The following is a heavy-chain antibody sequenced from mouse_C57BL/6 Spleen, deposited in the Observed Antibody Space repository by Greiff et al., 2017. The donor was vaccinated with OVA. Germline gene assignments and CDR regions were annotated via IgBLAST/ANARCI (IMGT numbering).Heavy chain of an antibody. Sequence: VKLQQSGAELVKPGASVKVSCKASGYTFTSYWMHWVKQRPGQGLEWIGRIHPSDSDTNYNQKFKGKATLTVDKSSSTAYMQLSSLTSEDSAVYYCAINGPPYAMDYWGQGTSVTVSS. J-gene: IGHJ4*01. CDR3: AINGPPYAMDY. CDR1: GYTFTSYW. V-gene: IGHV1-74*01. D-gene: IGHD1-1*01. CDR2: IHPSDSDT.